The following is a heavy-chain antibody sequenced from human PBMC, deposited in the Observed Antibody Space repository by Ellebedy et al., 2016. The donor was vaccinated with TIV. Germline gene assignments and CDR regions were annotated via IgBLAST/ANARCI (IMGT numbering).Heavy chain of an antibody. D-gene: IGHD3/OR15-3a*01. J-gene: IGHJ4*02. Sequence: AASVKVSCKASTNTFTSHYIIWVRQAPGQGLEWMGWISAYNGKTDYAQRVKDRGTMTTDTSTTTAYLELRSLESDDTAIYYCAAWTGRPPPPGYWGQGSLVTVSS. CDR1: TNTFTSHY. CDR2: ISAYNGKT. V-gene: IGHV1-18*01. CDR3: AAWTGRPPPPGY.